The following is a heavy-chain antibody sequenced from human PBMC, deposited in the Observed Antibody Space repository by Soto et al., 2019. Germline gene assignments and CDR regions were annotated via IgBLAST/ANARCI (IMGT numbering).Heavy chain of an antibody. CDR2: INHSGST. CDR3: ARGWGRIFDY. J-gene: IGHJ4*02. D-gene: IGHD7-27*01. CDR1: GGSFSGYY. V-gene: IGHV4-34*01. Sequence: QVQLQQWGAGLLKPSETLSLTCAVYGGSFSGYYWNWIRQPPGKGLEWIGEINHSGSTNYNPSLKRQVTIPVDTSKNQFSQKLSSVTAADTAVYYCARGWGRIFDYSGQGTLVTVSS.